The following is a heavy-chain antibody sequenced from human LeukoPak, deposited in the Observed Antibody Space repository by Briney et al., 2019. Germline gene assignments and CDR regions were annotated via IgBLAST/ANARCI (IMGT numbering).Heavy chain of an antibody. CDR3: ARGQAGLRYFDWLSTNYYYYGMDV. CDR1: GYTFTSYG. Sequence: ASVKVSCKASGYTFTSYGISWVRQAPGQGLEWMGWISVYNGNTNYAQKLQGRVTMTTETSTSTTYMELRSLRSDDTAVYYCARGQAGLRYFDWLSTNYYYYGMDVWGQGTTVTVSS. CDR2: ISVYNGNT. D-gene: IGHD3-9*01. V-gene: IGHV1-18*01. J-gene: IGHJ6*02.